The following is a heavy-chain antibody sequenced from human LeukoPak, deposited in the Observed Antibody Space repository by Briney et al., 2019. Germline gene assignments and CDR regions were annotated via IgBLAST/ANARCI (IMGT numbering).Heavy chain of an antibody. Sequence: SETLSLTCTVSGGSISSSSYYWGWIRQPPGKGLEWIGSIYYSGSTYYNPSLKSRVTISVDTSKNQFSLKLSSVTAADTAVYYCARGGDGYNHYFDYWGQGTLVTVSS. V-gene: IGHV4-39*07. J-gene: IGHJ4*02. D-gene: IGHD5-24*01. CDR1: GGSISSSSYY. CDR2: IYYSGST. CDR3: ARGGDGYNHYFDY.